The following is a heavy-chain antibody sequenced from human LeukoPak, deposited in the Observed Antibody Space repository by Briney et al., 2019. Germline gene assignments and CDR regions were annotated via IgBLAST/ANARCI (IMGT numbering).Heavy chain of an antibody. CDR3: ARVRITMVRGATHWFDP. CDR2: INPNSGGT. Sequence: GASVKVSCKASGYTFTSYAMNWVRQAPGQGLEWMGWINPNSGGTNYAQKFQGRVTMTRDTSISTAYMELSRLRSDDTAVYYCARVRITMVRGATHWFDPWGQGTLVTVSS. V-gene: IGHV1-2*02. CDR1: GYTFTSYA. J-gene: IGHJ5*02. D-gene: IGHD3-10*01.